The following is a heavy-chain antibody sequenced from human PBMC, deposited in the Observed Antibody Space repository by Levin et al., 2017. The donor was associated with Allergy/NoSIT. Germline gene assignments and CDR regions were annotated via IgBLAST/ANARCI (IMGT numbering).Heavy chain of an antibody. V-gene: IGHV4-34*01. J-gene: IGHJ6*03. D-gene: IGHD3-10*01. CDR1: GGSLRGHW. CDR2: INHDGSRS. Sequence: ASETLSLTCGVYGGSLRGHWWTWIRQPPGKGLEWIGEINHDGSRSKHNPSLKSRVTISVDSSKNQYSLKLTSVTAADTAVYYCAGLRVGELSWGSDGYYYMDFWGEGTTVSVSS. CDR3: AGLRVGELSWGSDGYYYMDF.